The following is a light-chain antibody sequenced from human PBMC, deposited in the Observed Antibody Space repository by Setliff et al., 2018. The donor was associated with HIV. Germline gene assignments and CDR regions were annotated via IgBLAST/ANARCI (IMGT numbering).Light chain of an antibody. CDR1: SSNIGAGYD. Sequence: SVLTQPPSVSGAPGQRVTISCTGSSSNIGAGYDVHWYQQLPGTAPKLLIYGNSNRPSGVPDRFSGSKSGTSASLAITGLQAEDEADYYCQSYDRSLSGCVFGTGTKVTVL. CDR2: GNS. CDR3: QSYDRSLSGCV. V-gene: IGLV1-40*01. J-gene: IGLJ1*01.